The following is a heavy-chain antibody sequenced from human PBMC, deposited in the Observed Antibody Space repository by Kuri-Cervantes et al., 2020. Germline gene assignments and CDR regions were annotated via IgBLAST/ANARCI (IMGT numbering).Heavy chain of an antibody. CDR3: ARTFQSQNSGSYPH. V-gene: IGHV3-74*01. D-gene: IGHD1-26*01. CDR2: ISNDGSST. Sequence: GGSLRLSCAASGFTFDDYAMHWVRQAPGKGLVWVSRISNDGSSTNYADSVEGRFTISRDNAKNTLYLQMNSLRVEDTAVYYCARTFQSQNSGSYPHWGQGTLVTVSS. J-gene: IGHJ1*01. CDR1: GFTFDDYA.